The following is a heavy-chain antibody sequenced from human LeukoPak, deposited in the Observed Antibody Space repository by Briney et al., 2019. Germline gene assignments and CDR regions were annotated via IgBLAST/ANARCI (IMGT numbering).Heavy chain of an antibody. CDR2: IIPILGIA. J-gene: IGHJ6*02. V-gene: IGHV1-69*04. D-gene: IGHD2-2*01. Sequence: SVKVSCKASGGTFTSYAISWVRQAPGQGLEWMGRIIPILGIANYAQKFQGRVTITADKSTSAAYMELSSLRSEDTAVYYCARELGYCSSTSCYGGTYYYYGMDVWGQGTTVTVSS. CDR3: ARELGYCSSTSCYGGTYYYYGMDV. CDR1: GGTFTSYA.